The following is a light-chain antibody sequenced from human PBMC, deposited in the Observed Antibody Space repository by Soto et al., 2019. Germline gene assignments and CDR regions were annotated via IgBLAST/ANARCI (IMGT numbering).Light chain of an antibody. CDR1: SSDVGGYNY. CDR2: EVS. J-gene: IGLJ1*01. V-gene: IGLV2-14*01. CDR3: SSYTSSSTLV. Sequence: QSVLTQPASVSGSPGQSITISCTGTSSDVGGYNYVSWYQQHPGKAPKLMIYEVSNRPSGVSNCFSGSKSGNTASLTISGLQAEEEADYYCSSYTSSSTLVFGTGTKVTVL.